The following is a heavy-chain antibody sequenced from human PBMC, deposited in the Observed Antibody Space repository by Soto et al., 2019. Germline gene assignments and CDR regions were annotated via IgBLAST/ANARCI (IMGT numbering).Heavy chain of an antibody. D-gene: IGHD6-19*01. V-gene: IGHV5-10-1*01. CDR2: IDPSDTYT. Sequence: EVQLVQSGAEVKKRGESLRISCKGSGYSFTSYWISWVRQMPGKGLEWMGRIDPSDTYTNYSPSFQGHVTISADKSISTAYLQWSTLNASDTPMYYFAGHTPAVAIKSYYYYYGMDVWGQGTTVTVSS. J-gene: IGHJ6*02. CDR1: GYSFTSYW. CDR3: AGHTPAVAIKSYYYYYGMDV.